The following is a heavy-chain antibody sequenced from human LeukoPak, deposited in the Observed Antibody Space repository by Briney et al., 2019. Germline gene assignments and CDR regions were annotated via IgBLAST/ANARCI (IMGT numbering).Heavy chain of an antibody. CDR2: ISGGGGST. J-gene: IGHJ4*02. Sequence: GGSLRLSCAASGFTFSSYAMSWVRQAPGKGLEWVSAISGGGGSTYYADSVKGRFTISRDSSKNTLYLQVNSLRAEDTAVYYCAKGGKWDVTPFDYWGQGTLVTVSS. CDR1: GFTFSSYA. CDR3: AKGGKWDVTPFDY. V-gene: IGHV3-23*01. D-gene: IGHD1-26*01.